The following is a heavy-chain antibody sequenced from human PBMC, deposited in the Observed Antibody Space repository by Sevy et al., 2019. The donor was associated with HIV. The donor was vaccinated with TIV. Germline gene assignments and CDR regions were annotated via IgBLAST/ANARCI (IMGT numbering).Heavy chain of an antibody. Sequence: SETLSLTCTVSGGSISSYYWSWIRQPPGKGLERIGYIYYSGSTNYNPSLKSRVTISVDTSKNQFSLKLSSVTAADTAVYYCARGTPTSLGYYYYYMDVWGKGTTVTVSS. V-gene: IGHV4-59*01. D-gene: IGHD1-7*01. J-gene: IGHJ6*03. CDR3: ARGTPTSLGYYYYYMDV. CDR1: GGSISSYY. CDR2: IYYSGST.